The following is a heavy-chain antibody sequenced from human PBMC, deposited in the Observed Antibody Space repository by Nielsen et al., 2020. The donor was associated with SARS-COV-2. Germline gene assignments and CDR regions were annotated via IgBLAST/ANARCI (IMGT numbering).Heavy chain of an antibody. V-gene: IGHV2-70*12. J-gene: IGHJ4*02. CDR2: IDWDDDK. D-gene: IGHD4-17*01. CDR3: AHSRVDYGAVSFDY. Sequence: RQAPGKDLEWLARIDWDDDKYYSTSLKTRLTISKDTSKNQGVLTMTNMDPVDTATYYCAHSRVDYGAVSFDYWGQGTLVTVSS.